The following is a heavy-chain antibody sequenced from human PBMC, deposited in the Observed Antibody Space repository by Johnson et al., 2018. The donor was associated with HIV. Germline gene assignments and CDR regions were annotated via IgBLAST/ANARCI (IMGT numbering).Heavy chain of an antibody. J-gene: IGHJ3*02. V-gene: IGHV3-30*19. CDR2: ISYDGSNK. CDR3: ARVRYNWNYEIDAFDI. CDR1: GFTFNNYG. Sequence: QVQLVESGGGVVQPGGSQRLSCAASGFTFNNYGMHWVRQAPGKGLEWVAFISYDGSNKYYADSVKGRFTISRDNSKNTLYLQMNSLRAEDTAVYYCARVRYNWNYEIDAFDIWGQGTMVTVSS. D-gene: IGHD1-7*01.